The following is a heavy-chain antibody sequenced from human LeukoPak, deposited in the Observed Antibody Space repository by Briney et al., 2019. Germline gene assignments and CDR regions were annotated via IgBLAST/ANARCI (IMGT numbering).Heavy chain of an antibody. V-gene: IGHV3-23*01. CDR2: ISGSGVST. J-gene: IGHJ4*02. Sequence: GGSLRLSCAASGFTFGSYAMSWVRQAPGKGLEWVSTISGSGVSTYFADSVKVRFTISRDNSKNTLYLQMNSLRPEDTAVYYCAKDFYPLGNYVLYFDSWGQGTLVTISS. CDR3: AKDFYPLGNYVLYFDS. D-gene: IGHD1-7*01. CDR1: GFTFGSYA.